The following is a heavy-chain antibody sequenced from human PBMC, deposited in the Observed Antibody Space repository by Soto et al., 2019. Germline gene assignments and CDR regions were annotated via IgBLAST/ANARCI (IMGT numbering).Heavy chain of an antibody. CDR3: ARGRKYYDFWSGYSHPRYYFNY. V-gene: IGHV4-34*01. J-gene: IGHJ4*02. Sequence: QVQLQQWGAGLLKPSETLSLTCAVYGGSFSGYCWSWIRQPPGKGLEWIGEINHSGRTNYNPSLKSRVTISVDTSTGQFSLKLSSVTAADTAVYYCARGRKYYDFWSGYSHPRYYFNYWGQVTLVTVSS. CDR1: GGSFSGYC. D-gene: IGHD3-3*01. CDR2: INHSGRT.